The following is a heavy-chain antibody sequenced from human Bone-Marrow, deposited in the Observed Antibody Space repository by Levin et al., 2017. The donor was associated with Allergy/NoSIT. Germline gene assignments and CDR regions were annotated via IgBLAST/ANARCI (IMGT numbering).Heavy chain of an antibody. CDR3: ARMGYAHELDY. J-gene: IGHJ4*02. CDR1: GGSISSYY. V-gene: IGHV4-59*01. CDR2: IYYSGST. D-gene: IGHD5-18*01. Sequence: SETLSLTCTVSGGSISSYYWSWIRQPPGKGLEWIGYIYYSGSTNYNPSLKSRVTISVDTSKNQFSLKLSSVTAADTAVYYCARMGYAHELDYWGQGTLVTVSS.